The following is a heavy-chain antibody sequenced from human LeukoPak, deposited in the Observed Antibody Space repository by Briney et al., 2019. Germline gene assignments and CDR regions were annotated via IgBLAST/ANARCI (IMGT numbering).Heavy chain of an antibody. CDR3: AREVTTIFGVVMGIDI. Sequence: SETLSLTCAVYGGSFSGYYWSWIRQPPGKGLEWIGEINHSGSTNYNPSLKSRVTISVDTSKNQFSLKLSSVTAADTAVYYCAREVTTIFGVVMGIDIWGQGTMVTVSS. J-gene: IGHJ3*02. D-gene: IGHD3-3*01. CDR1: GGSFSGYY. V-gene: IGHV4-34*01. CDR2: INHSGST.